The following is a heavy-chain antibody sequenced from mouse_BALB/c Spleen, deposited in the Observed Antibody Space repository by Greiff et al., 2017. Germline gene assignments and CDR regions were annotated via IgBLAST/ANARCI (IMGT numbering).Heavy chain of an antibody. CDR3: ARHNYGYYLDY. Sequence: EVMLVESGGGLVKPGGSLKLSCAASGFAFSSYDMSWVRQTPEKRLEWVAYISSGGGSTYYPDTVKGRFTISRDNAKNTLYLQMSSLKSEDTAMYYCARHNYGYYLDYWGQGTTLTVSS. J-gene: IGHJ2*01. CDR1: GFAFSSYD. D-gene: IGHD1-1*01. CDR2: ISSGGGST. V-gene: IGHV5-12-1*01.